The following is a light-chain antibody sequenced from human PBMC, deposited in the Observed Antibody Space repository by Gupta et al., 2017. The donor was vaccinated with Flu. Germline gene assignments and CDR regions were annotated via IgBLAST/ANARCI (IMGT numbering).Light chain of an antibody. J-gene: IGLJ3*02. Sequence: SSSNIGNNYVSWYQQFPGTAPKLLIYETNRRPSGIPDRFSVSESGTSATLGITGRQTGDEADYYCASWDNRLSATVFGGGTKVTVL. CDR2: ETN. CDR3: ASWDNRLSATV. CDR1: SSNIGNNY. V-gene: IGLV1-51*02.